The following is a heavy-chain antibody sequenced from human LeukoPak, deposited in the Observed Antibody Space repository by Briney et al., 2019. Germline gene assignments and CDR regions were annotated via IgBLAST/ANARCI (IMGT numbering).Heavy chain of an antibody. J-gene: IGHJ4*02. V-gene: IGHV4-59*01. Sequence: SETLSLTCTVSGGSISSYYWSWIRQPPGKGLEWMGYIYYSGSTNYNPSLKSRVTISVDTSKNQFSLKLSSVTAADTAVYYCARDYGDYGYYFDYWGQGTLVTVSS. D-gene: IGHD4-17*01. CDR3: ARDYGDYGYYFDY. CDR1: GGSISSYY. CDR2: IYYSGST.